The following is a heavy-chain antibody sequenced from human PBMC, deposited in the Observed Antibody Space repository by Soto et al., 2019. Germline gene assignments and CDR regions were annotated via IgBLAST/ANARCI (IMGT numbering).Heavy chain of an antibody. CDR2: IYYSGST. CDR3: VSYYDSSGQYFDY. CDR1: GGSISSYY. V-gene: IGHV4-59*01. J-gene: IGHJ4*02. Sequence: PSETLSLTCTVSGGSISSYYWSWIRQPPGKGLEWIGYIYYSGSTNYNPSLKSRVTISVDTSKNQFSLKLSSVTAADTAVYYCVSYYDSSGQYFDYWGQGTLVTV. D-gene: IGHD3-22*01.